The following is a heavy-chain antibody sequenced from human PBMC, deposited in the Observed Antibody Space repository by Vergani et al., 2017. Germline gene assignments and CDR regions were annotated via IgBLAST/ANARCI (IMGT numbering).Heavy chain of an antibody. CDR3: ARGAAVAGTDFDY. J-gene: IGHJ4*02. CDR1: GGSFSGYY. D-gene: IGHD6-19*01. CDR2: INHSGST. Sequence: QVQLPQWGAGLLKPSETLSLTCAVYGGSFSGYYWSWIRQPPGKGLEWIGEINHSGSTNYNPSLKSRVTISVDTSKNQFSLKLSSVTAADTAVYYCARGAAVAGTDFDYWGQGTLVTVSS. V-gene: IGHV4-34*01.